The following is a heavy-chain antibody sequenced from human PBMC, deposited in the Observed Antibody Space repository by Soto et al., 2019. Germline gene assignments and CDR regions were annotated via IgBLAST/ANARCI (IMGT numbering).Heavy chain of an antibody. J-gene: IGHJ4*02. CDR1: GFTFSSYG. CDR3: ARAGDSGYLLD. Sequence: VQLVESGGGVVQPGRSLRLSCAASGFTFSSYGMHWVRQAPGKGLEWVAVIWYDGSNKYYADSVKGRFTISRDNSKNTLYLQMNSLRAEDTAVYYCARAGDSGYLLDWGQGTLVTVSS. V-gene: IGHV3-33*01. CDR2: IWYDGSNK. D-gene: IGHD5-12*01.